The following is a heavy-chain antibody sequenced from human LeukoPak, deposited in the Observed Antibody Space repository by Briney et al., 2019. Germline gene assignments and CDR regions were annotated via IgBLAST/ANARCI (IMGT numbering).Heavy chain of an antibody. CDR2: IWNDGSSK. J-gene: IGHJ4*02. V-gene: IGHV3-33*03. Sequence: GGSLRLSCAVSGFTFSDYGMHWVRQAPGKGLEWVAVIWNDGSSKYYGDSVMGRFTISRDKSKNTLYLQMNSPRAEDTAVYYCAKRTYIPGSVLIVHGGQRTLVTVSS. CDR1: GFTFSDYG. CDR3: AKRTYIPGSVLIVH. D-gene: IGHD3-10*01.